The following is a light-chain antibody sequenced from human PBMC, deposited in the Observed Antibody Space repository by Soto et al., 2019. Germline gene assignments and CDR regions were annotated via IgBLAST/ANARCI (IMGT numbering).Light chain of an antibody. CDR2: GAS. J-gene: IGKJ4*01. CDR1: QSISSY. CDR3: QPSYSTPLT. V-gene: IGKV1-39*01. Sequence: DIQMTQSPSSLSASEGDRVTITCRASQSISSYLNWYQQKPGKAPNLLIYGASSLQSGVPSRFSGRGSGTDFTLTISSLQPEDFDVYYCQPSYSTPLTFGGGPKVDIK.